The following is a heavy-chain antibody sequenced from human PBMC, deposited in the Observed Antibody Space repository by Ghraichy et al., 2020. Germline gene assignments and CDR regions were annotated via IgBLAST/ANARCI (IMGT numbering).Heavy chain of an antibody. V-gene: IGHV4-39*01. CDR1: GGSISSSGYY. CDR3: ALKKGHSYGYN. J-gene: IGHJ4*02. CDR2: MHYSGST. Sequence: SETLSLTCTVSGGSISSSGYYWGWIRQPPGKGLEWIGIMHYSGSTFYNPSLKSRVTISVDTSKNQFSLKLSSVTAADTAVYYCALKKGHSYGYNWGQGILVTVSS. D-gene: IGHD5-18*01.